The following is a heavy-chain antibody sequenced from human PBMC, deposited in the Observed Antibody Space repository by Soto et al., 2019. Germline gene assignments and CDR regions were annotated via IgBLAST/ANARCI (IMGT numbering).Heavy chain of an antibody. V-gene: IGHV3-11*01. CDR2: ITSSTNTK. D-gene: IGHD3-10*01. Sequence: GGSLRLSCAASEFMFSDYYMSWIRQAPGKGLEWVSYITSSTNTKYYADSVRGRFTISRDNAKNSVFLQMNSLRVEDTAVYYCARESHPGSNYDYYYYGMDVWGQGTTVTVSS. CDR1: EFMFSDYY. J-gene: IGHJ6*02. CDR3: ARESHPGSNYDYYYYGMDV.